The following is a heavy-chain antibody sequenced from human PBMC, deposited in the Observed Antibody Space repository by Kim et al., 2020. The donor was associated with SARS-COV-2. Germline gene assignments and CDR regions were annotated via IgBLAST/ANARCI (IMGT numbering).Heavy chain of an antibody. J-gene: IGHJ4*02. CDR2: ISYDGSNK. CDR1: GFTFSSYA. CDR3: AGGGSYSLFDY. D-gene: IGHD1-26*01. Sequence: GGSLRLSCAASGFTFSSYAMHWVRQAPGKGLEWVAVISYDGSNKYYADSVKGRFTISRDNSKNTLYLQMNSLRAEDTAVYYCAGGGSYSLFDYWGQGTLVTVSS. V-gene: IGHV3-30*04.